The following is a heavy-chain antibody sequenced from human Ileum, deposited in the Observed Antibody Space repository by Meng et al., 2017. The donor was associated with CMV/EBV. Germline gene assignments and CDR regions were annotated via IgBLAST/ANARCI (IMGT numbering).Heavy chain of an antibody. CDR1: GFTFSDYY. V-gene: IGHV3-11*04. D-gene: IGHD2-15*01. CDR3: ARGACSGGSCYFGYYYYYYGMDV. Sequence: GGSLRLSCAASGFTFSDYYMSWIRQAPGKGLEWVSYISSSGSTIYYADSVKGRFTISRDHAKNSLYLQMNRLRAEDTAVYYCARGACSGGSCYFGYYYYYYGMDVWGQGTTVTVSS. J-gene: IGHJ6*02. CDR2: ISSSGSTI.